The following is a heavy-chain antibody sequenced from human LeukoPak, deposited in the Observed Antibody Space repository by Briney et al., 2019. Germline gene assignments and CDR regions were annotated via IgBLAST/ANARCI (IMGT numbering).Heavy chain of an antibody. CDR2: IYYSGST. V-gene: IGHV4-59*01. J-gene: IGHJ3*02. CDR1: GGSISSYY. CDR3: ARDTRWIGYWDDAFDI. D-gene: IGHD3-3*01. Sequence: SETLSLTCTVSGGSISSYYWSWIRQPPGKGLEWIGYIYYSGSTNYNPSLKGRVTMSVDTSKNQFPLKLSSVTAADTAVYYCARDTRWIGYWDDAFDIWGQGTMVTVSS.